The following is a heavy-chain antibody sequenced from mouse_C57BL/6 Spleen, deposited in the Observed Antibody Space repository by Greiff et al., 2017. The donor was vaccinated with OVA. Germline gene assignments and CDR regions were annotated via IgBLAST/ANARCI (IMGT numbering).Heavy chain of an antibody. J-gene: IGHJ4*01. CDR3: ARTAGAMDY. D-gene: IGHD1-2*01. CDR2: IDPSDSYT. Sequence: QVQLKQPGAELVKPGASVKLSCKASGYTFTSYWMQWVKQRPGQGLEWIGEIDPSDSYTNYNQKFKGKATLTVDTSSSTAYMQLSSLTSEDSAVYCCARTAGAMDYWGQGTSVTVSS. V-gene: IGHV1-50*01. CDR1: GYTFTSYW.